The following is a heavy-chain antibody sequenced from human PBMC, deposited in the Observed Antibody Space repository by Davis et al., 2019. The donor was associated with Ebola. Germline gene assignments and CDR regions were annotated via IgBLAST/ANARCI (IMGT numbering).Heavy chain of an antibody. D-gene: IGHD5-12*01. Sequence: GESLKISCAASGFTFSSHEMNWVRQAPGKGLEWVAYIGTGAYTDYADSVEGRFTISRDNSKNSLFLQMSSLRAEDTAVYYCAKGPVDIGTNSSPPSIYYYGMDVWGQGTTVTVSS. CDR1: GFTFSSHE. V-gene: IGHV3-48*03. CDR3: AKGPVDIGTNSSPPSIYYYGMDV. CDR2: IGTGAYT. J-gene: IGHJ6*02.